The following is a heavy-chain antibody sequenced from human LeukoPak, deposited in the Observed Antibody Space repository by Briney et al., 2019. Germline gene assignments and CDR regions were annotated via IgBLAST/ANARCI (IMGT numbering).Heavy chain of an antibody. V-gene: IGHV4-39*01. Sequence: SETLSLTCTVSGGSISSSSYYWGWIRQPPGKGLECIGSIYYSGSTYYNPSLKSRVTISVDTSKNQFSLKLSSVTAADTAVYYCARRYSSSWYRAFDIWGQGTMVTVSS. J-gene: IGHJ3*02. CDR3: ARRYSSSWYRAFDI. CDR1: GGSISSSSYY. CDR2: IYYSGST. D-gene: IGHD6-13*01.